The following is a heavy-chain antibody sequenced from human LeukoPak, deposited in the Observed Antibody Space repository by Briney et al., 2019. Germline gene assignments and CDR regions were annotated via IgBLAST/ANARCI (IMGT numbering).Heavy chain of an antibody. CDR1: GYKFTGYY. Sequence: ASVKVSCKASGYKFTGYYMHWVRQAPGQGLEWMGWINPNSGDSHHAQKFQGRVTMTRDTSITTAHMELSRLTSDDTAVYYCAREIPCSSSSCLDYWGQGTLVTVSS. D-gene: IGHD2-2*01. J-gene: IGHJ4*02. V-gene: IGHV1-2*02. CDR2: INPNSGDS. CDR3: AREIPCSSSSCLDY.